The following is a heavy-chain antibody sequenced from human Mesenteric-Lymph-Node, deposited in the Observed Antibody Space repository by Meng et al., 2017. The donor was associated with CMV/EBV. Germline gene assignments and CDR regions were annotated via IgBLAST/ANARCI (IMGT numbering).Heavy chain of an antibody. V-gene: IGHV3-43D*04. CDR3: AKGVKYTISSWYYYGMDV. Sequence: FTFDDYCMYWVRQAPGKGLEWVSLTSWDGNSRWYADSVKGRFTISRDNRKNSLYLEMNSLRPEDTALYYCAKGVKYTISSWYYYGMDVWGQGTLVTVSS. CDR2: TSWDGNSR. J-gene: IGHJ6*02. CDR1: FTFDDYC. D-gene: IGHD2-8*01.